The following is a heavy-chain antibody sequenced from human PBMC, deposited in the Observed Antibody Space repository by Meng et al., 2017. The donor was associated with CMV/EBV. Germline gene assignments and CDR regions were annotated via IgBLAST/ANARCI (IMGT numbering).Heavy chain of an antibody. V-gene: IGHV3-23*01. CDR2: VTDSGGST. D-gene: IGHD4-17*01. Sequence: GESLKISCAASGFTFSSYAMNWVRQAPGKGLEWVSAVTDSGGSTYYADPVKGRFTISRDNSKNTLYLQMNSLRAEDSAVYYCARGAGPNDYGRSWGQGMLVTVSS. CDR3: ARGAGPNDYGRS. J-gene: IGHJ5*02. CDR1: GFTFSSYA.